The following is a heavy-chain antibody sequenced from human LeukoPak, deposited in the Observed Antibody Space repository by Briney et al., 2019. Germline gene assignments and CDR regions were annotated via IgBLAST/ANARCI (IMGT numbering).Heavy chain of an antibody. CDR3: AKDPNYGSGGHYGY. D-gene: IGHD3-10*01. Sequence: GGSLRLSCAASGFTFSSYGMHWVRQAPGKGLEWVAVIWYDGSNKYYADSVKGRFTISRDNSKNTLYLQMNSLRAEDTAVYYCAKDPNYGSGGHYGYWGQGTLVTVSS. J-gene: IGHJ4*02. CDR2: IWYDGSNK. CDR1: GFTFSSYG. V-gene: IGHV3-33*06.